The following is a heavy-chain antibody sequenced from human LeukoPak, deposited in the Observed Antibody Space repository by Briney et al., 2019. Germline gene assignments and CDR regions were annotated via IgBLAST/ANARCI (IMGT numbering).Heavy chain of an antibody. V-gene: IGHV4-59*01. J-gene: IGHJ5*02. Sequence: PSETLSLTCTVSGGSMSNYYWNWIRQPPGKGLEWIGYMFYTGSGKYNPSLKSRVAISVDTSKRQISLKLTSVTAADTAVYYCATNLPGYSYGYWVAWGQRTLVTVSS. CDR2: MFYTGSG. CDR1: GGSMSNYY. CDR3: ATNLPGYSYGYWVA. D-gene: IGHD5-18*01.